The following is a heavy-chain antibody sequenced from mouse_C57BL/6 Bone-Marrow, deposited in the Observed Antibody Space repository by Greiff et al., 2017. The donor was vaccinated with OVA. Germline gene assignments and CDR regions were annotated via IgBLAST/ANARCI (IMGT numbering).Heavy chain of an antibody. D-gene: IGHD1-1*01. CDR2: INPNNGGT. Sequence: EVQLKQSGPELVKPGASVKIPCKASGYTFTDYNMDWVKQSHGKSLEWIGDINPNNGGTIYNQKFKGKATLTVEKSSSTAYMELRSLTSEDTAVYYCARRKKYYYGSTFFDYWGQGTTLTVSS. CDR3: ARRKKYYYGSTFFDY. J-gene: IGHJ2*01. V-gene: IGHV1-18*01. CDR1: GYTFTDYN.